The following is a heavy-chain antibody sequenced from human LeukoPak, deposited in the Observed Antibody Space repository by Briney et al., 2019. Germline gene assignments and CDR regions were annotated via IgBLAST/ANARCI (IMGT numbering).Heavy chain of an antibody. CDR3: ARKLYYYGTSPAGWFGP. Sequence: GGSLRLSCEVSGFIFSTYWMTWVRQAPGKGLEWVATLKQDGSDEYYVDSVKGRFTISRDNAKNSLYLQMDGLRAEDTAVYHCARKLYYYGTSPAGWFGPWGQGTLVTVSS. D-gene: IGHD3-22*01. V-gene: IGHV3-7*01. CDR1: GFIFSTYW. J-gene: IGHJ5*02. CDR2: LKQDGSDE.